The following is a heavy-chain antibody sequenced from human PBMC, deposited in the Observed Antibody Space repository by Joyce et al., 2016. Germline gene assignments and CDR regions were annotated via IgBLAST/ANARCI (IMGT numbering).Heavy chain of an antibody. V-gene: IGHV3-9*01. CDR2: ISWNSASI. Sequence: EVQLVESGGGLTQPGRSLRLSCAASGFTFNDYAMHGVRQAPGKGLEWVSSISWNSASIGYADSVKGRFTISRDNAKNSLYLEMNSLRPEDTALYYCAKGFAVAGSLVDHWGQGTLVTVSS. J-gene: IGHJ5*02. CDR3: AKGFAVAGSLVDH. D-gene: IGHD6-19*01. CDR1: GFTFNDYA.